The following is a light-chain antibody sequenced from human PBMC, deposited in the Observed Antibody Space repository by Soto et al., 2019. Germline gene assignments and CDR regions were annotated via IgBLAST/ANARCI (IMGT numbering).Light chain of an antibody. CDR1: QDIKKY. V-gene: IGKV1-33*01. J-gene: IGKJ5*01. Sequence: DIQMTQTPSSLSASVGDRVTITCQASQDIKKYLNWYQHKPGKAPKLLIYDASNLETGVPSRFSGSGSRTDFSFTISSLQPEDMATYYCQQYDDYPSTFGQGTRLEIK. CDR3: QQYDDYPST. CDR2: DAS.